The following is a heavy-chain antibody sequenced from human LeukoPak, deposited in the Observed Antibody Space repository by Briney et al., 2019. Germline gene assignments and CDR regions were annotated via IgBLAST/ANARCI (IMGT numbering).Heavy chain of an antibody. D-gene: IGHD5-24*01. CDR1: GFAFSNYA. Sequence: PGGSLRLSCAASGFAFSNYAMHWVRQAPGKGLEWVAIISFDENNKYYADFVKGRFTISRDNSKNTVYLQMNSLRTEDTALYYCARAREGRDGYNYVKMIYYSDYWGQGTLVTVSS. CDR2: ISFDENNK. J-gene: IGHJ4*02. V-gene: IGHV3-30-3*01. CDR3: ARAREGRDGYNYVKMIYYSDY.